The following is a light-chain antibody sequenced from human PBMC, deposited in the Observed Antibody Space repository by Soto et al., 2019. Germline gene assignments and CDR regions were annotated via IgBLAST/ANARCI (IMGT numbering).Light chain of an antibody. CDR1: QSVLYSSNNKNY. CDR3: QHYYSTPLT. Sequence: DIVMTQSPDSLAVSLGKRATINCKSSQSVLYSSNNKNYLAWYQQKAGQPPKLLIYWASNRESGVPDRFSGSGSGTDFTLTISSLQAEDVAVYYCQHYYSTPLTFGGGTKVEIK. V-gene: IGKV4-1*01. J-gene: IGKJ4*01. CDR2: WAS.